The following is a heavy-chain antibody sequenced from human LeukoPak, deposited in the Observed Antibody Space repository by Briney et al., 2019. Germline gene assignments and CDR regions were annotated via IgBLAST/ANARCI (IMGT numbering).Heavy chain of an antibody. D-gene: IGHD5-18*01. V-gene: IGHV4-59*01. J-gene: IGHJ5*02. Sequence: SETLSLTCTVSGGSISSYYWSWIRQPPGKGLEWIGYIYYSGSTNYNPSLKSRVTISVDTSKNQFSLKLSSVTAADTAVYYCARDGEYSYGDGWFDPWGQGTLVTVSS. CDR3: ARDGEYSYGDGWFDP. CDR1: GGSISSYY. CDR2: IYYSGST.